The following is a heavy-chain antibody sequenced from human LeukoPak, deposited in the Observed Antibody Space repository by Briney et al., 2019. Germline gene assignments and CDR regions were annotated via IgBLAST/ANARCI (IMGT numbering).Heavy chain of an antibody. Sequence: SETLSLTCTVSGGSVSSGSYYWSWIRQPPGKGLEWIGYIYYSGSTNYNPSLKSRVTISVDTSKNQSSLKLSSVTAADTAVYYCARGEDQPLSSYWYFDLWGRGTLVTVSS. CDR2: IYYSGST. V-gene: IGHV4-61*01. CDR3: ARGEDQPLSSYWYFDL. CDR1: GGSVSSGSYY. D-gene: IGHD2-2*01. J-gene: IGHJ2*01.